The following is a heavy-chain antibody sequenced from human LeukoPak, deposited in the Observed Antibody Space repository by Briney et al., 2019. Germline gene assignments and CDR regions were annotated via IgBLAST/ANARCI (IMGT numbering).Heavy chain of an antibody. J-gene: IGHJ4*02. V-gene: IGHV1-2*02. Sequence: APVKVSCKASGYSFSDHYMQWVRQAPGQGLEWMGWIYPNNGGTGYAQNFQGRVTMTRDTSINTVYMELTRLRFDDTAVYYCARGYRTGDMTIFAYWGQGSLVTVSS. CDR2: IYPNNGGT. CDR3: ARGYRTGDMTIFAY. D-gene: IGHD3-3*01. CDR1: GYSFSDHY.